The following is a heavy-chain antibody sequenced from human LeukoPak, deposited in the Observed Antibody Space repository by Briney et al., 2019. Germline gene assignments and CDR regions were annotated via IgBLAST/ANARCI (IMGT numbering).Heavy chain of an antibody. Sequence: SETLSLTCTVSGGSISRSSYYWGWIRQPPGKGLEWIGSIYYSGSTYYNPSLKSRVTISVDTSKNQFSLKLSSVTAADTAVYYCARVRGYYYDSSGYYYPRKYYFDYWGQGTLVTVSS. CDR2: IYYSGST. D-gene: IGHD3-22*01. J-gene: IGHJ4*02. CDR3: ARVRGYYYDSSGYYYPRKYYFDY. CDR1: GGSISRSSYY. V-gene: IGHV4-39*07.